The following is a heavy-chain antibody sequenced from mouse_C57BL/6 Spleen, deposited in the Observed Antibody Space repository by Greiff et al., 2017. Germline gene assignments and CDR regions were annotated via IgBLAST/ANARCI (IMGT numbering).Heavy chain of an antibody. CDR1: GFTFSDYY. D-gene: IGHD1-1*01. Sequence: DVKLVESEGGLVQPGSSMKLSCTASGFTFSDYYMAWVRQVPEKGLEWVANINYDGSSTYYLDSLKSRFIISRDNAKNILYLQMSRLKSEDTATYYCARDGRDYYGSSPHWYFDVWGTGTTVTVSS. V-gene: IGHV5-16*01. J-gene: IGHJ1*03. CDR3: ARDGRDYYGSSPHWYFDV. CDR2: INYDGSST.